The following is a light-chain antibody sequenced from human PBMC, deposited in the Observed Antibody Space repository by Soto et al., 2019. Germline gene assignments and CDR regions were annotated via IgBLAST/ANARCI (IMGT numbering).Light chain of an antibody. CDR2: DVS. CDR3: SSYRTGGSYV. V-gene: IGLV2-14*01. CDR1: SSDVGANYY. Sequence: QSVLTQPASVSGSPGLSIAISCTGTSSDVGANYYVYWYQQHPGKAPKLLIHDVSNRPSGVSNRFSGSKSGNTASLTISGLQAEDEGDYYCSSYRTGGSYVFGTGTKLTVL. J-gene: IGLJ1*01.